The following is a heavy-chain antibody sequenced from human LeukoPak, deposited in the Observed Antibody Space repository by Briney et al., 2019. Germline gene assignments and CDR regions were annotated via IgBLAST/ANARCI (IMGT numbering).Heavy chain of an antibody. D-gene: IGHD6-13*01. J-gene: IGHJ3*02. CDR3: ACGNSSCYRVDAFDI. Sequence: ASVKVSCKASGGTFTSYAISWVRQAPGQGLEWMGGIIPIFGTANYAQKFQGRVTITADKSTSTAYMELSRLRAEDTAVYYCACGNSSCYRVDAFDIWGQGTMVTVSS. V-gene: IGHV1-69*06. CDR1: GGTFTSYA. CDR2: IIPIFGTA.